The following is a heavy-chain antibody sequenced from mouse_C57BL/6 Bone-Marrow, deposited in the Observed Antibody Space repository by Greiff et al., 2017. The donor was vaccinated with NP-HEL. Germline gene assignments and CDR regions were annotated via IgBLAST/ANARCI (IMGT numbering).Heavy chain of an antibody. J-gene: IGHJ4*01. D-gene: IGHD2-5*01. V-gene: IGHV1-54*01. CDR2: INPGSGGT. Sequence: QVQLQQSGAELVRPGTSVKVSCKASGYAFTNYLIEWVKQRPGQGLEWIGVINPGSGGTNYNEKFKGKATLTADKSSSTAYMQLSSLTSEDSAVYFCARSLTIVTHYYAMDYWGQGTSVTVSS. CDR3: ARSLTIVTHYYAMDY. CDR1: GYAFTNYL.